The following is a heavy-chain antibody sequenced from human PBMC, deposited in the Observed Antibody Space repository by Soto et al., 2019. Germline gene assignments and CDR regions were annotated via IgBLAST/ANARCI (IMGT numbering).Heavy chain of an antibody. CDR3: ARAVALPGLFYFDS. J-gene: IGHJ4*02. CDR2: IYHSGST. Sequence: QVQLQESGPGLVKPSGTLSLTCVVSGGSISSTHSWSWVRQPPGKGLEWIAEIYHSGSTNYNPSLQSRVTISMDTSMNHFSLILNSVTAADTAFYFCARAVALPGLFYFDSWGQGTLVTVSS. CDR1: GGSISSTHS. D-gene: IGHD1-1*01. V-gene: IGHV4-4*02.